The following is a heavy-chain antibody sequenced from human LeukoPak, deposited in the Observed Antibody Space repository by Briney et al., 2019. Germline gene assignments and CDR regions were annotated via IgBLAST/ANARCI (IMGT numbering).Heavy chain of an antibody. CDR2: ISSSSSYT. D-gene: IGHD4-17*01. J-gene: IGHJ4*02. V-gene: IGHV3-11*03. Sequence: GGSLRLSCAASGFTVSHNYMSWVRQAPGKGLEWVSYISSSSSYTNYADSVKGRFTISRDNAKNSLYLQMNSLRAEDTAVYYCASGGDYGYWGQGTLVTVSS. CDR1: GFTVSHNY. CDR3: ASGGDYGY.